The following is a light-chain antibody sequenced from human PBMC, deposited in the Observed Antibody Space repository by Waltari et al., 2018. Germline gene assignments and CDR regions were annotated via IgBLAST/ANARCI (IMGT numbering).Light chain of an antibody. V-gene: IGKV4-1*01. Sequence: DIVMTQSPDSLAVSLGERAPINCKSSQSVLYSSNNKNYLAWYQQKPGQPPKLLIYWASTRESGVPDRFSGSGSGTDFTLTISSLQAEDVAVYYCQQYYSTPPTFGQGTKLEI. CDR3: QQYYSTPPT. J-gene: IGKJ2*01. CDR2: WAS. CDR1: QSVLYSSNNKNY.